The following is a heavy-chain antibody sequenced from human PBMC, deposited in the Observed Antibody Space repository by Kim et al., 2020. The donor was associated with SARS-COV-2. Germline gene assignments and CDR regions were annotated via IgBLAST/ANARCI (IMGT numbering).Heavy chain of an antibody. V-gene: IGHV3-23*01. CDR3: AKGKMGYCSSTSCSGYDP. Sequence: GGSLRLSCAASGFTFSSYAMSWVRQAPGKGLEWVSAISGSGGSTYYADSVKGRFTISRDNSKNTLYLQMNSLRAEDTAVYYCAKGKMGYCSSTSCSGYDPWGQGTLVTVSS. CDR1: GFTFSSYA. J-gene: IGHJ5*02. D-gene: IGHD2-2*01. CDR2: ISGSGGST.